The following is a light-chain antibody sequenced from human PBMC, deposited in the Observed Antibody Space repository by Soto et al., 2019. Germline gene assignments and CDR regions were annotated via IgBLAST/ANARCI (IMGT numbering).Light chain of an antibody. V-gene: IGKV3-20*01. CDR3: QQYDSSPWT. Sequence: ESVLTQSPGTLSLSPGERATLSCRASQSVSSSFLAWYQLKPGQAPRLLIYGASSSATGIPDRFSGSGSGTDFTLTISRLEHEDFAVYYCQQYDSSPWTFGQGTKVEMK. J-gene: IGKJ1*01. CDR1: QSVSSSF. CDR2: GAS.